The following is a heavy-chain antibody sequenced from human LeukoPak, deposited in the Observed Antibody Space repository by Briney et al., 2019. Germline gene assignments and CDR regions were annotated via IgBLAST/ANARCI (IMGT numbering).Heavy chain of an antibody. Sequence: SETLSLTCTVSGGSISSDSYYWAWIRQPPGKGLEWIASIYYSGSTYYNPSLKSRVTISVDTSRNQFSLKLSSVTAADAAVYYCASLAVAGLSEGYWGQGTLVIVSS. V-gene: IGHV4-39*01. CDR2: IYYSGST. CDR1: GGSISSDSYY. CDR3: ASLAVAGLSEGY. D-gene: IGHD6-19*01. J-gene: IGHJ4*02.